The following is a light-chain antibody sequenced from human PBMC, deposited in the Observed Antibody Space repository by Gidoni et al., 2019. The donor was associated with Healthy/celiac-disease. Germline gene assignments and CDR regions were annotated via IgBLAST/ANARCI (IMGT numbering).Light chain of an antibody. CDR1: QSVSSY. CDR3: QQRSNWPPAT. CDR2: DAS. J-gene: IGKJ4*01. V-gene: IGKV3-11*02. Sequence: EIVLTQSPATLSLSPGERATLSCRASQSVSSYLAWYQQKPGQAPRLLIYDASNRATGIPARCRGRGAGRDGGGRRGGGGGGGVAVYYCQQRSNWPPATFGGGTKVEIK.